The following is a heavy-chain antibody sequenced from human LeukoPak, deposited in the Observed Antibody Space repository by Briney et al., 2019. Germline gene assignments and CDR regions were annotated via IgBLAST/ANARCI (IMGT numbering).Heavy chain of an antibody. CDR1: GFTFSSYA. D-gene: IGHD3-22*01. J-gene: IGHJ4*02. CDR2: ISGSGGST. V-gene: IGHV3-23*01. CDR3: AKAYDSSGYYYLFAY. Sequence: GGSLRLSCAASGFTFSSYAMSWVRQAPGKGLEWVSAISGSGGSTYYADSVKGRFTISRDNSKNTLYLQMNSLRAEDTAVYYCAKAYDSSGYYYLFAYWGQGTLVTVSS.